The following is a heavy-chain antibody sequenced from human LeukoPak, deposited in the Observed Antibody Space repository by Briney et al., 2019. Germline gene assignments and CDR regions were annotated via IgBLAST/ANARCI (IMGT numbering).Heavy chain of an antibody. CDR1: GGSISSYY. CDR3: ATSSSWYSDPGLH. D-gene: IGHD6-13*01. CDR2: IYYSGST. J-gene: IGHJ4*02. V-gene: IGHV4-59*08. Sequence: PSETLSLTCTVSGGSISSYYWSWIRQPPGKGLEWIGYIYYSGSTNYNPSLKSRVTISVDTSMSQFSLKLSSVTAADTAVYYCATSSSWYSDPGLHWGQGTLVTVSS.